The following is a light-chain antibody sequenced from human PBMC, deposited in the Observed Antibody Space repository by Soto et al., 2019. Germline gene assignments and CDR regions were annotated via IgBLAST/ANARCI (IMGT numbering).Light chain of an antibody. CDR2: EVS. CDR1: TSDVGGYNY. V-gene: IGLV2-14*01. J-gene: IGLJ3*02. CDR3: TSYTSSSTWV. Sequence: QSALTQPASVSGSPGQSITISCTGTTSDVGGYNYVSWFQQYPGKAPKLKIYEVSNRPSGVSNRFSGSKSGNTASLTISDLQAEDEADYYCTSYTSSSTWVFCGGTNLTVL.